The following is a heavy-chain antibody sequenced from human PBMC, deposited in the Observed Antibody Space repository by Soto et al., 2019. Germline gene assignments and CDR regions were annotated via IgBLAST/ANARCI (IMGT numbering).Heavy chain of an antibody. V-gene: IGHV1-3*01. D-gene: IGHD2-2*01. CDR2: IHAGNGNT. CDR3: ARAACSSTSCYNYYAYGMDV. CDR1: GYTFTTYS. J-gene: IGHJ6*02. Sequence: VKVSCKASGYTFTTYSMHWVRQAPGQRLEWMGWIHAGNGNTEHSQKFQGRVTITRDTSASTAYLELGSLRSEDTAVYYCARAACSSTSCYNYYAYGMDVWGQGTAVTVSS.